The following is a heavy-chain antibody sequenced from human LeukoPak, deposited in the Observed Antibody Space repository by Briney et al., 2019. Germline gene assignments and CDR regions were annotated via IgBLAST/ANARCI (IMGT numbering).Heavy chain of an antibody. J-gene: IGHJ4*02. CDR2: INHSGST. CDR3: ARRGSYYTYFDY. D-gene: IGHD1-26*01. Sequence: SETLSLTCAVYGGSLSELYWNWVRQPPGKGLEWIAEINHSGSTNYNPSLKSRVTISVDTSKNQFSLKLISVTAADTAVYYCARRGSYYTYFDYWGQGTLVTVSS. CDR1: GGSLSELY. V-gene: IGHV4-34*01.